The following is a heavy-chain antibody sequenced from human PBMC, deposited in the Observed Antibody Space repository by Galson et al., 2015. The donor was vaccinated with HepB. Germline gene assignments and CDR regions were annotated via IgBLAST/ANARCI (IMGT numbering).Heavy chain of an antibody. CDR1: GGTFSSYA. Sequence: SVKVSCKASGGTFSSYAISWVRQAPGPGLEWMGGIIPIFGKANYAQKFQGRVTITADESTSTAYMELSSLRSEDTAVYYCASSCCSGGSCYPPSYYYFDYWGQGTLVTVSS. CDR3: ASSCCSGGSCYPPSYYYFDY. D-gene: IGHD2-15*01. V-gene: IGHV1-69*13. CDR2: IIPIFGKA. J-gene: IGHJ4*02.